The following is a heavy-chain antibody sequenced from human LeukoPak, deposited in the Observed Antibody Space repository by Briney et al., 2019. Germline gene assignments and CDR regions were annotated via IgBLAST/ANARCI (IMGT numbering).Heavy chain of an antibody. Sequence: ASVKVSCKASGGTFSSYAISLVRQAPGQGLEWMGRIIPIFGTANYAQKFQGRVTITTDESTSTAYMELSSLRSGDTAVYYCARDDSGGDYWGQGTLVTVSS. J-gene: IGHJ4*02. CDR1: GGTFSSYA. D-gene: IGHD6-19*01. V-gene: IGHV1-69*05. CDR2: IIPIFGTA. CDR3: ARDDSGGDY.